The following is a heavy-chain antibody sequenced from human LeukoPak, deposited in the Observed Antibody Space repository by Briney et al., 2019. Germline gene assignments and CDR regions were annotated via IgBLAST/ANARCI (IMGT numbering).Heavy chain of an antibody. CDR1: GGSFSGYY. V-gene: IGHV4-34*01. Sequence: SETLSLTCAVYGGSFSGYYWSWIRQPPGKGLEWIGEINHSGSTNYNPSLKSRVTISVDTSKNQFSLKLSSVTAADTAVYYCARGAYSSSWCDVGFDPWGQGTLVTVSS. CDR2: INHSGST. J-gene: IGHJ5*02. CDR3: ARGAYSSSWCDVGFDP. D-gene: IGHD6-13*01.